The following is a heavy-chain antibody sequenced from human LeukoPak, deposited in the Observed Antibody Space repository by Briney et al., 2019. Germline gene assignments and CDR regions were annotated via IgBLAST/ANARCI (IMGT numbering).Heavy chain of an antibody. CDR1: GFTFSNFG. J-gene: IGHJ6*03. V-gene: IGHV3-48*01. CDR2: ISSSSSTI. D-gene: IGHD3-22*01. Sequence: GGSLRLSCAASGFTFSNFGMNSVRQAPGKGLEWDSYISSSSSTIYYAYSVKGRFTISRDNSKNTLYLQMNSLRAEDTAVYYCARDGYYDSSGYYWGIHYYYMDVGGEGTTVTIS. CDR3: ARDGYYDSSGYYWGIHYYYMDV.